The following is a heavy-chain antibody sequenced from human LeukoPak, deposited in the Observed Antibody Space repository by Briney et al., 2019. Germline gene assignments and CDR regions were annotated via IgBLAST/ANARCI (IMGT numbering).Heavy chain of an antibody. CDR3: ATTPYYDFWSGPPY. J-gene: IGHJ4*02. D-gene: IGHD3-3*01. V-gene: IGHV1-24*01. CDR2: FYPEDGET. Sequence: AXVKVSCKVSGYTLTELSMHWVRQAPGKGREWMGGFYPEDGETIYAQKLQGRVTMTEETYTDRAYMEMRRLRSEDRAVYYCATTPYYDFWSGPPYWGQGTLVTVSS. CDR1: GYTLTELS.